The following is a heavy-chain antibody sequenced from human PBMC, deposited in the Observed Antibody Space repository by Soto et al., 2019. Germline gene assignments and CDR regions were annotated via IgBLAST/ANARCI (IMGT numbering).Heavy chain of an antibody. J-gene: IGHJ6*02. CDR1: GYSFTSYW. V-gene: IGHV5-51*01. CDR3: ARAKEYTSSSGMDV. D-gene: IGHD6-6*01. CDR2: IYPGDSDT. Sequence: GESLKISCKGSGYSFTSYWIGWVRQMPGKGLEWMGIIYPGDSDTRYSPSFQGQVTISADKSISTAYLQLNSLTPEDTAVYYCARAKEYTSSSGMDVWGQGITVTVSS.